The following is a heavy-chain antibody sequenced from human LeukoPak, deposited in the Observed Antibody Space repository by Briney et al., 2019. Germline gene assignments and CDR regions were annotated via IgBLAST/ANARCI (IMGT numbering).Heavy chain of an antibody. CDR1: GFTFSSYS. CDR2: IPGSSDNT. Sequence: GGSLRLSCAASGFTFSSYSMNWVRQAPGKGLAWVSSIPGSSDNTYYADSVKGRFTISRDNSRSTLYLQMNSLSREDTALYYCARRGGSNGWGDFDIWGQGTMVTVSS. V-gene: IGHV3-23*01. D-gene: IGHD6-19*01. CDR3: ARRGGSNGWGDFDI. J-gene: IGHJ3*02.